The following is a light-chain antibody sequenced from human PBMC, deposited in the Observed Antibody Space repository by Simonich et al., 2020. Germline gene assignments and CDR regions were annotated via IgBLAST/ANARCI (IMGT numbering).Light chain of an antibody. Sequence: EIVMTQSPATLSVSPGERATLSCRASQSVSSNLAWYQQQPGQAPRRLIYGASTRATGIQARFSGSGSGTEFTLTISSLQSEDFAVYYCQQYNNWPPWTFRQGTKVEIK. J-gene: IGKJ1*01. CDR3: QQYNNWPPWT. CDR2: GAS. CDR1: QSVSSN. V-gene: IGKV3-15*01.